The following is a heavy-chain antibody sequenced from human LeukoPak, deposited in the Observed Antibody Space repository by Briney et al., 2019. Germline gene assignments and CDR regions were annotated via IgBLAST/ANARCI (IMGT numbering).Heavy chain of an antibody. Sequence: GGSLRLSCAASGFTFSSYSMSWVRQAPGKGLEWVSVIYSGGSTYYADSVKGRSTISRDNSKNTLYLQMNSLRAEDTAVYYCARRAMVRGVDYWGQGTLVTVSS. CDR2: IYSGGST. V-gene: IGHV3-66*01. D-gene: IGHD3-10*01. CDR3: ARRAMVRGVDY. CDR1: GFTFSSYS. J-gene: IGHJ4*02.